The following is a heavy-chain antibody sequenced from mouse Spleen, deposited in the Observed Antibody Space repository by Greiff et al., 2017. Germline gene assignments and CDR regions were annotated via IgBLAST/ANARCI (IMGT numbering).Heavy chain of an antibody. Sequence: EVNLVESGGDLVKPGGSLKLSCASSGFTFSSYGMSWVRQTPDKRLEWVATISSGGSYTYYPDSVKGRFTISRDNAKNTLYLQMSSLKSEDTAMYYCARGSYAMDYWGQGTSVTVSS. CDR2: ISSGGSYT. V-gene: IGHV5-6*01. CDR3: ARGSYAMDY. CDR1: GFTFSSYG. J-gene: IGHJ4*01.